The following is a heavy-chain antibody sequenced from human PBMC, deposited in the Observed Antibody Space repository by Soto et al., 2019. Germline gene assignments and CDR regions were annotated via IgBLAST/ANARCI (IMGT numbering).Heavy chain of an antibody. CDR1: GFTFSSYS. CDR2: ISSSSSYI. D-gene: IGHD3-9*01. Sequence: EVQLVESGGGLVKPGGSLRLSCAASGFTFSSYSMNWVRQAPGKGLEWVSSISSSSSYIYYADSVKGRFTISRDNAKNXXYLQMNSLRAEDTAVYYCARAYYDILTGYYNPLGYWGQGTLVTVSS. J-gene: IGHJ4*02. CDR3: ARAYYDILTGYYNPLGY. V-gene: IGHV3-21*01.